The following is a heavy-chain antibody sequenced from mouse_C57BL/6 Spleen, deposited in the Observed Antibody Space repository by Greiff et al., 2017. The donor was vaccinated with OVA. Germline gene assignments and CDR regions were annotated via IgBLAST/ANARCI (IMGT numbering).Heavy chain of an antibody. CDR2: ISSGSSTI. CDR1: GFTFSDYG. V-gene: IGHV5-17*01. CDR3: ARTGTGPYYAMDY. J-gene: IGHJ4*01. D-gene: IGHD4-1*01. Sequence: EVKLVESGGGLVKPGGSLKLSCAASGFTFSDYGMHWVRQAPEKGLEWVAYISSGSSTIYYADTVKGRFTISRDNAKNTLFLQMASLRSECTARYYCARTGTGPYYAMDYWGQGTSVTVSS.